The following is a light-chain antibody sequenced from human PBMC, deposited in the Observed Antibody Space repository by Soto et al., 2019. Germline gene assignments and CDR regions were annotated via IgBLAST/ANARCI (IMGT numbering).Light chain of an antibody. CDR3: QQYHIYSGT. V-gene: IGKV1-5*03. CDR1: QTIDSW. CDR2: KAS. Sequence: DIQMTQSPSTLSASLGDRFTITCRASQTIDSWLAWYQQRPGKPPNLLIYKASTLASGVPSTFSGSGSGTEFTLTINSLQPDDFATYYCQQYHIYSGTFGQGTKVDIK. J-gene: IGKJ1*01.